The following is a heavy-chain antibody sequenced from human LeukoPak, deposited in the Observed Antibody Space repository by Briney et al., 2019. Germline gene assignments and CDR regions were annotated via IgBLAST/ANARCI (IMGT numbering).Heavy chain of an antibody. V-gene: IGHV4-39*07. CDR3: ARCGSYHNWFDP. CDR1: GGSISSSSYY. D-gene: IGHD1-26*01. Sequence: SETLSLTCTVSGGSISSSSYYWGWIRQPPGKGLEWIGSIYYSGSTYYNPSLKSRVTISVDTSKNQFSLKLSSVTAADTAVHYCARCGSYHNWFDPWGQGTLVTVSS. J-gene: IGHJ5*02. CDR2: IYYSGST.